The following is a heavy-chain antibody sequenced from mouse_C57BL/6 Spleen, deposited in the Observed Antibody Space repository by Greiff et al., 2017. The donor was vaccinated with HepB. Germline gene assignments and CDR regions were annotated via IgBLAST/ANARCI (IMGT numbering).Heavy chain of an antibody. D-gene: IGHD1-1*01. V-gene: IGHV1-69*01. J-gene: IGHJ2*01. Sequence: VKLQQPGAELVMPGASVKLSCKASGYTFTSYWMHWVKQRPGQGLEWIGEIDPSDSYTNYNQKFKGKSTLTVDKSSSTAYMQLSSLTSEDSAVYYCARRDYYGSSPYYWGQGTTLTVSS. CDR2: IDPSDSYT. CDR1: GYTFTSYW. CDR3: ARRDYYGSSPYY.